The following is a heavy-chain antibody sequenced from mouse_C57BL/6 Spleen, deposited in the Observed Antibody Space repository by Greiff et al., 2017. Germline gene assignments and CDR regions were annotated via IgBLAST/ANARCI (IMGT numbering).Heavy chain of an antibody. J-gene: IGHJ1*03. CDR1: GFTFSDYG. V-gene: IGHV5-17*01. D-gene: IGHD6-2*01. Sequence: EVMLVESGGGLVKPGGSLKLSCAASGFTFSDYGMHWVRQAPEKGLEWVAYISSGSSTIYYADTVKGRFTISRDNAKNTLFLQMTSLRSEDTAMYYCARGSLWYFDVWGTGTTVTVSS. CDR2: ISSGSSTI. CDR3: ARGSLWYFDV.